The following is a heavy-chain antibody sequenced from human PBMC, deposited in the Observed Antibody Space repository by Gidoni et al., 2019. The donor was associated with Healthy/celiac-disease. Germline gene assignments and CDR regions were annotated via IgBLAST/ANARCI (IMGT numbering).Heavy chain of an antibody. CDR1: GFSLRTRGVG. CDR3: AHRVRITIFGVPTKWFDP. CDR2: IYWDDDK. J-gene: IGHJ5*02. D-gene: IGHD3-3*01. Sequence: QITLTESGPTLVTPPQTLTLTCTFSGFSLRTRGVGVGWIRQPPGKALEWLALIYWDDDKRYSPSLKSRLTITKDTSKNQVVITRTNMDPVDTATYYCAHRVRITIFGVPTKWFDPWGQGTLVTVSS. V-gene: IGHV2-5*02.